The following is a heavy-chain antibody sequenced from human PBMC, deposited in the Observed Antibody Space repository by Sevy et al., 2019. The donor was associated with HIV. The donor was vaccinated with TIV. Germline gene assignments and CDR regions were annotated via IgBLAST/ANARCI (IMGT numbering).Heavy chain of an antibody. CDR2: IKNDGSST. CDR3: TRVPGDGYNSPSFDY. Sequence: GSLRLSCAASGFTFSSYWMHWVRQAPGKGLVWVACIKNDGSSTRYADFVKGRFTISRDNAKNTLYLQMNSLRAGDMGAYYCTRVPGDGYNSPSFDYWARGTLVTVSS. D-gene: IGHD5-12*01. J-gene: IGHJ4*02. V-gene: IGHV3-74*01. CDR1: GFTFSSYW.